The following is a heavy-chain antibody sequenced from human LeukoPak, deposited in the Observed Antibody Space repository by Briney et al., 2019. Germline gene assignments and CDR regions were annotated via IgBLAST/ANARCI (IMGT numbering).Heavy chain of an antibody. CDR3: ARVYCSSTSCSFQH. CDR1: GGSISSYY. D-gene: IGHD2-2*01. V-gene: IGHV4-59*08. CDR2: IYYSGST. J-gene: IGHJ1*01. Sequence: SETLSLTCTVSGGSISSYYWSWIRQPPGKGLEWIGYIYYSGSTNYNPSLKSRVTISVDTSKNQFSLKLSSVTAADTAVYYCARVYCSSTSCSFQHWGQGTLVTVSS.